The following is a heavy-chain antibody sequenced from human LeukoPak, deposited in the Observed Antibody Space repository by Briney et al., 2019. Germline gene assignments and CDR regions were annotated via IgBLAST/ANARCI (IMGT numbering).Heavy chain of an antibody. Sequence: PGRSLRLSCAASGFTFDDYALHWVRQAPGKGLEWVSGITWNSGSIGYADSVKGRFTISRDNAKNSLHLQMNSLRAEDMALYYCAKGLYSSGWPDAFDIWGQGTMVTVSS. CDR1: GFTFDDYA. CDR2: ITWNSGSI. D-gene: IGHD6-19*01. V-gene: IGHV3-9*03. J-gene: IGHJ3*02. CDR3: AKGLYSSGWPDAFDI.